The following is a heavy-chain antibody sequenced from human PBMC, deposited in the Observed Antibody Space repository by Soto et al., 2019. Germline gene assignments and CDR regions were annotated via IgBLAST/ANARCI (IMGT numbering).Heavy chain of an antibody. V-gene: IGHV1-8*01. Sequence: QAQLEQSGAEVKKPGASVKVSCKASGYVFTSYDIDWVRQAPGQGLEWLGWMNANTGETGYAQKFQGRVAMTRDRSMSTAYMELSSLTSDYTAVYYCARGHSSGKYHQLHSFFQLWGQGSLVSVSS. J-gene: IGHJ1*01. CDR1: GYVFTSYD. CDR3: ARGHSSGKYHQLHSFFQL. CDR2: MNANTGET. D-gene: IGHD3-22*01.